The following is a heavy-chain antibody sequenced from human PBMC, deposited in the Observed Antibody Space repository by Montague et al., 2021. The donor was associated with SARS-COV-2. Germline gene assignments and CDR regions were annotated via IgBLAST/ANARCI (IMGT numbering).Heavy chain of an antibody. V-gene: IGHV6-1*01. Sequence: CAISGDSVWSNTAAWNWIRQSPSGGLEWLGRTNYRSKWTSDYATSVEGRISIDPDTSKNQFFLHLKSVTPEDTGVYYCVRATGSAQGGFDAWGQGTLVTVSS. J-gene: IGHJ4*02. D-gene: IGHD4-17*01. CDR1: GDSVWSNTAA. CDR2: TNYRSKWTS. CDR3: VRATGSAQGGFDA.